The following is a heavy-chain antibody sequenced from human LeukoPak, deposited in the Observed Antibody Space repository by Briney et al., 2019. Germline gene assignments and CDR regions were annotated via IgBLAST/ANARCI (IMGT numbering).Heavy chain of an antibody. CDR3: AKFSSGSYGGHFDY. D-gene: IGHD3-10*01. J-gene: IGHJ4*02. CDR2: ISWDSGSI. CDR1: GFSFEDFG. V-gene: IGHV3-9*01. Sequence: GGSLRLSCAASGFSFEDFGMHWVRQAPGKGLEWVAGISWDSGSIGHAVSLKGRFTISRDNAKNSLYLQMNSLTIEDTAMYYCAKFSSGSYGGHFDYWGQGILVTVSS.